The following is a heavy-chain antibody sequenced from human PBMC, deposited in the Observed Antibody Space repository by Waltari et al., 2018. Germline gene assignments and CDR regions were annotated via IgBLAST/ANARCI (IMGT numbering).Heavy chain of an antibody. J-gene: IGHJ2*01. CDR3: ARAFPSVVQTRYFDL. V-gene: IGHV4-59*01. D-gene: IGHD2-15*01. Sequence: QVQLQESGPGLVKPSETLSLTCTVSGGSISSYYWSWIRQPPGKGLEWIGYIYYSGSTNYNPALKSRFTISVDTSKNQFSLKLSSGTAADTAVYYCARAFPSVVQTRYFDLWGRGTLVTVSS. CDR1: GGSISSYY. CDR2: IYYSGST.